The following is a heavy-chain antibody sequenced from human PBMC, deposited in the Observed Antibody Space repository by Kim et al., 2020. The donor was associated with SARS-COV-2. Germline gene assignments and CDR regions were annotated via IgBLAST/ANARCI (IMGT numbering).Heavy chain of an antibody. D-gene: IGHD2-8*01. CDR3: ARGYCTNGVCYPYYFDY. V-gene: IGHV4-34*01. J-gene: IGHJ4*02. CDR1: GGSFSGYY. Sequence: SETLSLTCAVYGGSFSGYYWSWIRQPPGKGLEWIGEINHSGSTNYNPSLKSRVTISVDTSKNQFSLKLSSVTAADTAVYYCARGYCTNGVCYPYYFDYWGQGTLVTVSS. CDR2: INHSGST.